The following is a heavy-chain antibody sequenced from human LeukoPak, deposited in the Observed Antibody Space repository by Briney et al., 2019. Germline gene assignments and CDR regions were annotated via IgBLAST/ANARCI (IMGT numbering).Heavy chain of an antibody. D-gene: IGHD3-22*01. V-gene: IGHV3-21*01. CDR1: GFTVSSNY. CDR2: ISSSSGYI. Sequence: GGSLRLSCAASGFTVSSNYMSWVRQAPGKGLEWVSSISSSSGYIYYADSVKGRFAISRDNAKSSLYLQLNSLRAEDTAVYYCARDSRGGYDRIGYFDYWGQGTLVTVSS. CDR3: ARDSRGGYDRIGYFDY. J-gene: IGHJ4*02.